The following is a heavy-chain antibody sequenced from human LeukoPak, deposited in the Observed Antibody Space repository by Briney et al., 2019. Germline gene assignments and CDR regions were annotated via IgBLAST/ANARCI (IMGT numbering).Heavy chain of an antibody. CDR2: ISSSSSYI. V-gene: IGHV3-21*01. CDR3: ASDTDPRYNWNYRSLPPDH. D-gene: IGHD1-7*01. CDR1: GFTFSSYS. Sequence: GGSLRLSCAASGFTFSSYSMNWVRQAPGKGLEWVSSISSSSSYIYYADSVKGRFTISRDNAKNSLYLQMNSLRAEDTAVYYCASDTDPRYNWNYRSLPPDHWGQGTLVTVSS. J-gene: IGHJ4*02.